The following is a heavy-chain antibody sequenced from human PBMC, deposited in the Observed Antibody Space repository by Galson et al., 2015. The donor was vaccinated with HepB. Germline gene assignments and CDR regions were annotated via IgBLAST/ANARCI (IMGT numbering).Heavy chain of an antibody. V-gene: IGHV3-7*03. CDR1: GLTFSRYS. CDR2: IQQDGSEK. J-gene: IGHJ6*02. Sequence: SLRLSCAASGLTFSRYSMNWVRQAPGKGLEWVANIQQDGSEKYYVDSVKGRFTISRDNAKNSLYLQMNSLRAEDTAVYYCARVPYSDRSGYPLVYYYYSLDVWGQGTTVTVSS. D-gene: IGHD3-22*01. CDR3: ARVPYSDRSGYPLVYYYYSLDV.